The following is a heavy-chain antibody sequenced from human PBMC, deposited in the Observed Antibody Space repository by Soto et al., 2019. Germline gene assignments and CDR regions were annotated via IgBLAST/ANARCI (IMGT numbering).Heavy chain of an antibody. D-gene: IGHD2-21*01. CDR3: AKSAGCGGCYLDY. J-gene: IGHJ4*02. Sequence: EVPLVESGGGLVQPGRSLRLSCAASGFTFDDYAMHWVRQAPGKGLEWVSGISWNSGSIGYADSVKGRFTISRDNYKKSLFVQMKSVGAEDTALYYCAKSAGCGGCYLDYWGPGNLVTVSS. CDR2: ISWNSGSI. CDR1: GFTFDDYA. V-gene: IGHV3-9*01.